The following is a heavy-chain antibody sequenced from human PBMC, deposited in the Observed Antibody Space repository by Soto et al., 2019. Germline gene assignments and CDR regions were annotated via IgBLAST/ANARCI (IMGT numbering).Heavy chain of an antibody. J-gene: IGHJ3*02. CDR3: ARDNSGPGQWLVLEAFDI. Sequence: GGSLRLSCAASGFTFDDYGMSWVRQAPGKGLEWVSGINWNGGSTGYADSVKGRFTISRDNAKNSLYLQMNSLRAEDTALYHCARDNSGPGQWLVLEAFDIWGQGTMVTVSS. D-gene: IGHD6-19*01. CDR1: GFTFDDYG. V-gene: IGHV3-20*01. CDR2: INWNGGST.